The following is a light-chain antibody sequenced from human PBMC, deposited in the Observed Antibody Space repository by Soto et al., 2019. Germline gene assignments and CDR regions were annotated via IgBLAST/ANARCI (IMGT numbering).Light chain of an antibody. CDR2: EVT. CDR3: SSYTSGSTHV. V-gene: IGLV2-14*01. CDR1: RSDVGGYDY. J-gene: IGLJ1*01. Sequence: QSALAQPASEAGSPGQSITSSCTGTRSDVGGYDYVSWYQQHPGKAPKLMIYEVTDRPSGVSNRFSGSKSGNTASLTISGLQAEDEADYYCSSYTSGSTHVFGTGTKVTAL.